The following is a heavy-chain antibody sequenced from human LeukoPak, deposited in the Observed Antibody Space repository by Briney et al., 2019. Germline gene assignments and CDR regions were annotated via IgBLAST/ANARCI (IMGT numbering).Heavy chain of an antibody. CDR2: ISGSGGST. CDR3: AKGELRFGDCYNY. V-gene: IGHV3-23*01. CDR1: GFTFSSYA. D-gene: IGHD2-21*01. Sequence: GGSLRLSCAASGFTFSSYAMSWVRQAPGKGLEWVSAISGSGGSTYYADSVEGRFTISRDNSKNTLYLQMNSLRAEDTAVYYCAKGELRFGDCYNYWGQGTLVTVSS. J-gene: IGHJ4*02.